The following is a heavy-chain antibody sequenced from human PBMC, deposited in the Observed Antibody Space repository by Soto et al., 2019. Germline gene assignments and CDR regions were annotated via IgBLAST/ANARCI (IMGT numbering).Heavy chain of an antibody. J-gene: IGHJ4*02. CDR1: WYTFTSYG. CDR3: AREARGYYFG. Sequence: ASVKVSCTASWYTFTSYGISWVRQSPGQGLEWMGLISAYNGNTNYAQKLQGRVTMTTDTSTSTAYMELSSLRSDDTDVYYCAREARGYYFGWGQGTLVPVSS. CDR2: ISAYNGNT. D-gene: IGHD3-22*01. V-gene: IGHV1-18*04.